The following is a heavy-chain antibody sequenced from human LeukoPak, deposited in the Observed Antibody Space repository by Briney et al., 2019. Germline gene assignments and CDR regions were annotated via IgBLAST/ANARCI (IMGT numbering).Heavy chain of an antibody. Sequence: SETLSLTCTVSGGSISSGGYYWSWIRQHPGKGLEWIGYIYYNGSTYYNPSLKSRVTISVDTSKSQFSLKLSSVTAADTAVYYCARGRGGYYYDSSGAFDIWGQGTMVTVSS. CDR2: IYYNGST. CDR3: ARGRGGYYYDSSGAFDI. V-gene: IGHV4-31*03. J-gene: IGHJ3*02. D-gene: IGHD3-22*01. CDR1: GGSISSGGYY.